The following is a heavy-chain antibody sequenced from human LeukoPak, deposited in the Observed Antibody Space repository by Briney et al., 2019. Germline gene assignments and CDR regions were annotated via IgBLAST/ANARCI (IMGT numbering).Heavy chain of an antibody. CDR1: GGSFSGYY. CDR2: INHSGST. CDR3: ARVGRSGSWNWFDR. J-gene: IGHJ5*02. V-gene: IGHV4-34*01. D-gene: IGHD6-13*01. Sequence: PSEPLSLTCAVYGGSFSGYYWSWLRQPPGKGLEWIGDINHSGSTNYHPSLKGRVTISVDTSKNQFSLKMYSVTAADPAVYYCARVGRSGSWNWFDRWGQGTLVTVSS.